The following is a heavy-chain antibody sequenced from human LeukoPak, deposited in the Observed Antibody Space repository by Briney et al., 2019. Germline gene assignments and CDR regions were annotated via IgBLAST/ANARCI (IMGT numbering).Heavy chain of an antibody. CDR1: GFTLDDYA. J-gene: IGHJ4*02. Sequence: GGSLRLSCAASGFTLDDYAMHWVRQAPGKGLEWVSGISWNSGSIGYADSVKGRFTISRDNAKNSLYLQMNSLRAEDTALYYCAKDRAVAGTGGVLSNWGQGTLVTVSS. CDR3: AKDRAVAGTGGVLSN. V-gene: IGHV3-9*01. D-gene: IGHD6-19*01. CDR2: ISWNSGSI.